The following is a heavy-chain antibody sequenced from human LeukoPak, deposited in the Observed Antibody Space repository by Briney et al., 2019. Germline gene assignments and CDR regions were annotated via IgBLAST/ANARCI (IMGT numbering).Heavy chain of an antibody. Sequence: GGSLRLSCAASGFTFRSYWMHWVRQAPGKGLVWASRINSDGSNTSYADSVKGRFTISRDNAKNTLYLQMNSLRAEDTAVYYCARDRGPRGYDSSGYYWGQGTLVTVSS. D-gene: IGHD3-22*01. V-gene: IGHV3-74*01. CDR2: INSDGSNT. J-gene: IGHJ4*02. CDR3: ARDRGPRGYDSSGYY. CDR1: GFTFRSYW.